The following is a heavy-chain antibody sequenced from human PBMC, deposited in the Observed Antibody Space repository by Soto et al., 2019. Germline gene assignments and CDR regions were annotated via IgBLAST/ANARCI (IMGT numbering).Heavy chain of an antibody. Sequence: QVQLVESGGGVVQPGRSLRLSCAASGFTFSSYAMHWVRQAPSKGLEWVAVISYDGSNKYYADSVKGRFTISRDNSKNTLYLQMNSLRAEDTAVYYCARGGLRFLEWSAYGMDVWGQGTTVTVSS. J-gene: IGHJ6*02. CDR2: ISYDGSNK. D-gene: IGHD3-3*01. CDR1: GFTFSSYA. CDR3: ARGGLRFLEWSAYGMDV. V-gene: IGHV3-30-3*01.